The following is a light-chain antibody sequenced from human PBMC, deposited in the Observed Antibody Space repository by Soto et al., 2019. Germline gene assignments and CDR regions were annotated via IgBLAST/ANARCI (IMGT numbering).Light chain of an antibody. V-gene: IGKV3-11*01. CDR1: PSVTNF. CDR2: GAF. Sequence: IGVTHSAAAVSLSTGERATLSCRASPSVTNFLAWYQQKPGQAPRLLIYGAFNRATGIPARFSGSGSGTDFTLTISSLEPEDSAVYYCQQRNVWPPVTFGQGTRLEI. J-gene: IGKJ5*01. CDR3: QQRNVWPPVT.